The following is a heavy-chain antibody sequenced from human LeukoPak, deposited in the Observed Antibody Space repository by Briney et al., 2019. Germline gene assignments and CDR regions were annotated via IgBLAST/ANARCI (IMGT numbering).Heavy chain of an antibody. Sequence: GGSLRLSCAVSGITFSSYWMHWVRQDPGRGLLWVSRINTQGTHTNYADSVKGRFTISRDNAQNTLYLQMNSLRAEDTAVYYCAKDTRALLRLGYFDCWGQGTLVTVSS. CDR2: INTQGTHT. D-gene: IGHD1-26*01. CDR1: GITFSSYW. V-gene: IGHV3-74*01. CDR3: AKDTRALLRLGYFDC. J-gene: IGHJ4*02.